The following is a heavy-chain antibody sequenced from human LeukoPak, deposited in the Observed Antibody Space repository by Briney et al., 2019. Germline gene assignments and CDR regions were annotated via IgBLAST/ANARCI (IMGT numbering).Heavy chain of an antibody. Sequence: GASVKVSCKASGYTFTGYYMHWVRQAPGQGLEWMGIINPSGGSTSYAQKFQGRVTMTRDTSTSTVYMELSSLRSEDTAVYYCAREISYYDSSGYSNFDYWGQGTLVTVSS. J-gene: IGHJ4*02. CDR3: AREISYYDSSGYSNFDY. CDR1: GYTFTGYY. V-gene: IGHV1-46*01. D-gene: IGHD3-22*01. CDR2: INPSGGST.